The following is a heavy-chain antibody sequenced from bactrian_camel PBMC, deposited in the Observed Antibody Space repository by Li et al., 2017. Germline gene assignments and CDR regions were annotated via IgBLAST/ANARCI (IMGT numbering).Heavy chain of an antibody. V-gene: IGHV3S9*01. CDR1: GYTSSSYC. CDR2: TDSTGTT. CDR3: AADRSGLSLPC. D-gene: IGHD2*01. J-gene: IGHJ4*01. Sequence: HVQLVESGGGSVQAGGSLTISCAFSGYTSSSYCLAWFRQVPGKEREGVAGTDSTGTTAYADSVKGRFIISQDNAKNTVYLQMNSLKPDDTAVYYCAADRSGLSLPCGGQGTQVTVS.